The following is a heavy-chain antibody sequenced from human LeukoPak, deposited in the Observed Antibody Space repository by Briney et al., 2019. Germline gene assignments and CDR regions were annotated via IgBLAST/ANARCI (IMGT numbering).Heavy chain of an antibody. V-gene: IGHV3-23*01. CDR2: ISGSGTST. CDR1: GFTFTSYA. Sequence: PGGSLRLSCAASGFTFTSYAMSWVRQAPGKGLEWVSAISGSGTSTFYADSVKGRFTISRDNSKNTLYLQMNSLRAEDTAVYYCAKQHGYNYGYADYWGQGTLVTVSP. D-gene: IGHD5-12*01. J-gene: IGHJ4*02. CDR3: AKQHGYNYGYADY.